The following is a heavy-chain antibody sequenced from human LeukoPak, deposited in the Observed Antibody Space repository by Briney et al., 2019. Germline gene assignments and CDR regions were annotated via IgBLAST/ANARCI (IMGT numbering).Heavy chain of an antibody. V-gene: IGHV3-23*01. D-gene: IGHD3-3*01. CDR1: GFTFSSYA. J-gene: IGHJ4*02. CDR3: AKTGTTEGYYDFWSGFSDYFDY. Sequence: GGSLRLSCAASGFTFSSYAMSWVRQAPGKGLEWVSAISGSGGSTYYADSVKGRFTISRDNSKNTLYLQMNSLRAEDTAVYYCAKTGTTEGYYDFWSGFSDYFDYWGQGTLVTVSS. CDR2: ISGSGGST.